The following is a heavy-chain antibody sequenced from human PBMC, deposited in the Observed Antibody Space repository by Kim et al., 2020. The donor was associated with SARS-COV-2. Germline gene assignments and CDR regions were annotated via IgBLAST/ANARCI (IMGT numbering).Heavy chain of an antibody. CDR1: GFTFSSYA. V-gene: IGHV3-23*01. J-gene: IGHJ4*02. Sequence: GGSLRLSCAASGFTFSSYAMSWVRQAPGKGLEWVSAISGSGGSTYYADSVKGRFTISRDNSKNTLYLQMNSLRAEDTAVYHCAKDSTSWYLFDYWGQGTLVTVSS. CDR3: AKDSTSWYLFDY. D-gene: IGHD6-13*01. CDR2: ISGSGGST.